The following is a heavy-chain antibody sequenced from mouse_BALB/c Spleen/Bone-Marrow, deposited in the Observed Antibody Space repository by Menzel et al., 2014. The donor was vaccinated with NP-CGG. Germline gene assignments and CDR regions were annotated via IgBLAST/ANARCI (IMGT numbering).Heavy chain of an antibody. V-gene: IGHV1-14*01. Sequence: EVQLQQSGPELIKPGASVKMSCKASGYTFXAYVMHWVKQKPGQGLEWIGYINPYNDGANYNEKFKGKATLTSDKSSSTAYMELSSLTSEDSAVYYCAREGWLLRFEYWGQGTTLTVSS. D-gene: IGHD2-3*01. CDR2: INPYNDGA. CDR1: GYTFXAYV. J-gene: IGHJ2*01. CDR3: AREGWLLRFEY.